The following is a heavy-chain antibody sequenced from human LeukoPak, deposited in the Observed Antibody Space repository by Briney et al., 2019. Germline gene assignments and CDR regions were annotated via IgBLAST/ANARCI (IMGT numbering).Heavy chain of an antibody. Sequence: GSLRLSCAASGFTFSSYAMSWVRQAPGKGLEWVSAISGSGGSTDYADSVKGRFTISRDNSKNTLYLQMNSLRAEDTAVYYCAKGLYRSGWYGDYWGQGTLVTVSS. CDR2: ISGSGGST. CDR3: AKGLYRSGWYGDY. J-gene: IGHJ4*02. D-gene: IGHD6-19*01. CDR1: GFTFSSYA. V-gene: IGHV3-23*01.